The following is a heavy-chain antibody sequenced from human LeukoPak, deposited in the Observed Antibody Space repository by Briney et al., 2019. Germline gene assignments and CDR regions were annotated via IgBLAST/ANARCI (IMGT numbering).Heavy chain of an antibody. V-gene: IGHV4-4*07. CDR1: GGSISSYY. J-gene: IGHJ4*02. CDR3: AGHHPRNTVDF. Sequence: SETLSLTCTVSGGSISSYYWSWIRQPAGKGLEWIGRIYTSGSTNYNPSLKSRVTMSLDTSKSQFSLKLSSVTAADTAVYYCAGHHPRNTVDFWGQGTLVTVSS. D-gene: IGHD2/OR15-2a*01. CDR2: IYTSGST.